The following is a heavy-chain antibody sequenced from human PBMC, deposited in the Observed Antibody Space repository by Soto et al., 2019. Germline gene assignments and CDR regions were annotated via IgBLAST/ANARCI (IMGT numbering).Heavy chain of an antibody. Sequence: PSETLSLTCTVSGGSISSYYWSLIRQPPGKGLEWIGYIYYSGSTNYSPSLKSRVTISVDTSKNQFSLKLSSVTAADTAVYYCARGSRRGVGLGAFDIWGEGTMVTVSS. CDR2: IYYSGST. CDR3: ARGSRRGVGLGAFDI. V-gene: IGHV4-59*01. D-gene: IGHD2-15*01. CDR1: GGSISSYY. J-gene: IGHJ3*02.